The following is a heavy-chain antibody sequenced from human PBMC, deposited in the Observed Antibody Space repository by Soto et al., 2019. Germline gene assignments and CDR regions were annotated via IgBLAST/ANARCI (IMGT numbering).Heavy chain of an antibody. D-gene: IGHD3-3*01. J-gene: IGHJ4*02. CDR2: IKQDGSEK. CDR3: ARDSLTTTYYDFWSGYYTGYFDY. Sequence: GGSLRLSCAASGFTFSSYWMSWVRQAPGKGLEWVANIKQDGSEKYYVDSVKGRFTISRDNAKNSLYLQMNSLRAEDTAVYYCARDSLTTTYYDFWSGYYTGYFDYWGQGTLVTVSS. V-gene: IGHV3-7*01. CDR1: GFTFSSYW.